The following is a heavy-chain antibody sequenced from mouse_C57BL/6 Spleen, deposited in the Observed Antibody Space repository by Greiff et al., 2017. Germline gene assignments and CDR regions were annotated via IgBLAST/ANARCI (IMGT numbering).Heavy chain of an antibody. CDR1: GYTFTSYW. CDR2: IDPSDSYT. Sequence: QVQLQQPGAELVRPGTSVKLSCKASGYTFTSYWMHWVKQRPGQGLEWIGVIDPSDSYTNYNQKFKGKATLTVDKSSSTAYMQLSSLTSEDSAVYYCARGGYDYPYYAMDYWGQGTSVTVSS. J-gene: IGHJ4*01. V-gene: IGHV1-59*01. D-gene: IGHD2-4*01. CDR3: ARGGYDYPYYAMDY.